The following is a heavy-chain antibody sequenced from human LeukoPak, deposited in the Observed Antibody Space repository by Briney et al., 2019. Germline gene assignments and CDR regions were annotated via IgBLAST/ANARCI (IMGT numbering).Heavy chain of an antibody. D-gene: IGHD6-19*01. Sequence: SVKVSCKASGYTFTGYYMHWVRQAPGQGLEWMGGIIPIFGTANYAQKFQGRVTITADESTSTAYMELSSLRSEDTAVYYCARDRPYSSGWYGGNWFDPWGQGTLVTVSS. CDR2: IIPIFGTA. J-gene: IGHJ5*02. CDR1: GYTFTGYY. CDR3: ARDRPYSSGWYGGNWFDP. V-gene: IGHV1-69*13.